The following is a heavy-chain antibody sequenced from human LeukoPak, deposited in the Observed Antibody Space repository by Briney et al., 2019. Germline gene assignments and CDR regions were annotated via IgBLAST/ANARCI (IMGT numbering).Heavy chain of an antibody. V-gene: IGHV4-34*01. CDR3: ARDRYSYGLNWFDP. Sequence: SETLSLTCAVYGGSFSGYYWSRIRQPPGKGLEWIGEINHSGSTNYNPSLKSRVTISVDTSKNQFSLKLSSVSAADTAVYYCARDRYSYGLNWFDPWGQGTLVTVSS. D-gene: IGHD5-18*01. CDR1: GGSFSGYY. CDR2: INHSGST. J-gene: IGHJ5*02.